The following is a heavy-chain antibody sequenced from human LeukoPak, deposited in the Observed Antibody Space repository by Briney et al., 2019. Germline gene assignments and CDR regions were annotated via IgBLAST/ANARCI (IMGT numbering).Heavy chain of an antibody. Sequence: GGSLRLSCAASGFTFSSYAMSWVRQAPGKGLEWVSAISGSGGSTYYADSVKGRFTISRDNSKNTLYLQMNSLRAEDTAVYYCAEDLYGDYDFDCWGQGTLVTVSS. V-gene: IGHV3-23*01. J-gene: IGHJ4*02. CDR1: GFTFSSYA. D-gene: IGHD4-17*01. CDR3: AEDLYGDYDFDC. CDR2: ISGSGGST.